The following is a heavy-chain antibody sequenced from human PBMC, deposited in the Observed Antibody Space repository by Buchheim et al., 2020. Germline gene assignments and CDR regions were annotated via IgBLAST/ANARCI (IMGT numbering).Heavy chain of an antibody. CDR3: VGLGGEVTFNWFDP. D-gene: IGHD2-21*02. Sequence: QVQLQESGPGLVKPSQTLSLTCTVSGGSISSDDYYWSWIRQPPGKGLEWIGYIYHSGSTYYNPSLKSPIAISVDTSKNQFSLKLSSVTAADTAVYYCVGLGGEVTFNWFDPWGQGTL. CDR1: GGSISSDDYY. J-gene: IGHJ5*02. V-gene: IGHV4-30-4*01. CDR2: IYHSGST.